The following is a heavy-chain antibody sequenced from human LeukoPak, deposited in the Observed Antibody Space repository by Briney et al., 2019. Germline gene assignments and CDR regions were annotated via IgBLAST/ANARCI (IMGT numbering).Heavy chain of an antibody. V-gene: IGHV3-21*01. Sequence: PGGSLRLSCVASGFTYSDYAMEWVRQTPGKGLEWVSSITPTTDNIYYTPSVEGRFTISRDNAKHSLYLQMNNLRADDTAVYYCARLAGPRPGTYYFDFWGQGVQVTVSS. CDR3: ARLAGPRPGTYYFDF. CDR2: ITPTTDNI. CDR1: GFTYSDYA. D-gene: IGHD6-19*01. J-gene: IGHJ4*02.